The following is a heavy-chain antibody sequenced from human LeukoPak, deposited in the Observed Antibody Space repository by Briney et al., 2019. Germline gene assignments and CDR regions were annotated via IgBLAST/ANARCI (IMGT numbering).Heavy chain of an antibody. J-gene: IGHJ4*02. CDR1: GYTFTSYA. CDR2: INTNTGNP. CDR3: ARAPGLRFLEWLPGPKYYFDY. D-gene: IGHD3-3*01. V-gene: IGHV7-4-1*02. Sequence: ASVKVSCKASGYTFTSYAMNWVRQAPGQGLEWMGWINTNTGNPTYAQGFTGRFVFSLDTSVSTAYLQISSLKAEDTAVYYCARAPGLRFLEWLPGPKYYFDYWGQGTLVTVSS.